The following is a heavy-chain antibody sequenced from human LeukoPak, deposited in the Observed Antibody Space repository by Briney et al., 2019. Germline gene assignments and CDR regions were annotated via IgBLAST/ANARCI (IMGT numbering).Heavy chain of an antibody. CDR1: GYTFTSYG. V-gene: IGHV1-18*01. D-gene: IGHD6-13*01. CDR2: ISAYNGNT. CDR3: ARVLGSSGETIAAAALGEGYYMDV. J-gene: IGHJ6*03. Sequence: ASVKVSCKASGYTFTSYGISWVRQAPGQGLEWMGWISAYNGNTNYAQKLQGRVTMTTDTSTSTAYMELRSLRSDDTAVYYCARVLGSSGETIAAAALGEGYYMDVWGKGTTVTVSS.